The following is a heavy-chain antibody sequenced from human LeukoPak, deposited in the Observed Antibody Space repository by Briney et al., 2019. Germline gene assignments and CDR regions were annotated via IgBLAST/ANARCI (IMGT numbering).Heavy chain of an antibody. CDR3: ARGSGYYAGAEYFEH. CDR1: GYTLTSYY. CDR2: INPNSGET. J-gene: IGHJ1*01. V-gene: IGHV1-2*02. Sequence: ASVKVSCKASGYTLTSYYLHWVRQAPGQGPEWMGWINPNSGETNYAPKFQGRVTMTRDTSINAACLELGGLRSDDTAVYYCARGSGYYAGAEYFEHWGQGTLVTVSS. D-gene: IGHD3-3*01.